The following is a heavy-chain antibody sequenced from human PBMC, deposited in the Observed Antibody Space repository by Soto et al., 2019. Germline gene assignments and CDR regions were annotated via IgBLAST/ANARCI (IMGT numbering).Heavy chain of an antibody. D-gene: IGHD2-15*01. CDR1: GFTFSSYN. Sequence: EVQLVESGEGLVQPGGSLRLSCAASGFTFSSYNIHWIRQAPGKGLEFVSAISRSGDRTYYADSVKGSFTITRDNAKSAVWLQMGSLRAEDMAVYYCARARCSSGQCYYFDYWGRGALVSVSS. J-gene: IGHJ4*02. V-gene: IGHV3-64*02. CDR3: ARARCSSGQCYYFDY. CDR2: ISRSGDRT.